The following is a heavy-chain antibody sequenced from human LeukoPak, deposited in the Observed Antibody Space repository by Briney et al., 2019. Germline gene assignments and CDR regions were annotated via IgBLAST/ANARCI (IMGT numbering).Heavy chain of an antibody. J-gene: IGHJ5*01. CDR1: GFTFSSYA. V-gene: IGHV3-23*01. CDR2: ISGSGGST. Sequence: GGSLRLSCAASGFTFSSYAMSWVRQAPGKGLEWDSAISGSGGSTYYADSVKGRFTISRDNAKNSLDLQMSSLRPEDTALYYCVKDKHRDGYTYGVYDSWGQGTLITVSS. D-gene: IGHD5-12*01. CDR3: VKDKHRDGYTYGVYDS.